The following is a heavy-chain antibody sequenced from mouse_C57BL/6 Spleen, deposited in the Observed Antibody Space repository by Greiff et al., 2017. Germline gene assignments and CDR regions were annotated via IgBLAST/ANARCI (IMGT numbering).Heavy chain of an antibody. V-gene: IGHV1-55*01. CDR1: GYTFTSYW. CDR3: ARRGNDFDY. Sequence: VQLQQPGAELVKPGASVKMSCKASGYTFTSYWITWVKQRPGQGLEWIGDIYPGSGSIKYNEKFKSKATLTVDTSSSTAYMQLSSLTSEDSAVYYCARRGNDFDYWGQGTTLTVSS. D-gene: IGHD2-1*01. CDR2: IYPGSGSI. J-gene: IGHJ2*01.